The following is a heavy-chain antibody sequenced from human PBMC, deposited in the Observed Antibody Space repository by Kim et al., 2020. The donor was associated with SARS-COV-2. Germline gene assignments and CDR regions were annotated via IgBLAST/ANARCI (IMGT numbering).Heavy chain of an antibody. Sequence: SETLSLTCAVSGGSISSSNWWSWVRQPPGKGLEWIGEIYHSGSTNYNPSLKSRVTISVDKSKNQFSLKLSSVTAADTAVYYCARVGLGYYDSSGLYYFDYWGQGTLVTVSS. D-gene: IGHD3-22*01. CDR3: ARVGLGYYDSSGLYYFDY. V-gene: IGHV4-4*02. CDR1: GGSISSSNW. CDR2: IYHSGST. J-gene: IGHJ4*02.